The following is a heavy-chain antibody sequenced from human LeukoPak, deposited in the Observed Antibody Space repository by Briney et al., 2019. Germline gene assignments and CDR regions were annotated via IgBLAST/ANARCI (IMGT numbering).Heavy chain of an antibody. CDR3: ARSGDCDFWSGYSQVYYYYMDV. Sequence: SVKVSCKASGGTFSSYTISWVRQAPGQGLEWMGRIIPILGIANYAQKFQGRVTITADKSTSTAYMELSSLRSEDTAVYYCARSGDCDFWSGYSQVYYYYMDVWGKGTTVTVSS. J-gene: IGHJ6*03. D-gene: IGHD3-3*01. CDR1: GGTFSSYT. CDR2: IIPILGIA. V-gene: IGHV1-69*02.